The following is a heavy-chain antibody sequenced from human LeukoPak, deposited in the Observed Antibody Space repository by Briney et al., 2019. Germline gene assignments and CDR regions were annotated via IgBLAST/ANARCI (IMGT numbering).Heavy chain of an antibody. J-gene: IGHJ4*02. CDR1: GFTFSSYS. V-gene: IGHV3-21*01. CDR3: ARETPYSNTWTDFDF. D-gene: IGHD6-13*01. CDR2: ISTSSSYI. Sequence: AGGFLRLSCAASGFTFSSYSMSWVRQAPGKGLEWVSSISTSSSYIYYADSVKGRLTISRDNARNSLYLQMNSLRAEDTAVYYCARETPYSNTWTDFDFWGQGTLVTVSS.